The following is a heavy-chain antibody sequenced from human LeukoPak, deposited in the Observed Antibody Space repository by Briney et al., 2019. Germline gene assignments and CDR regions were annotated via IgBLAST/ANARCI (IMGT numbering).Heavy chain of an antibody. CDR3: ASASGWWLTAAYFDY. CDR2: INSDGSST. Sequence: PGGSLRLSCAASGFTFSSYWMHWLRHAPGKGLVWVSRINSDGSSTSYADSVKGRFTISRDNAKNTLYLQMNSLRAEDTAVYYCASASGWWLTAAYFDYWGQGTLVTVSS. D-gene: IGHD2-15*01. J-gene: IGHJ4*02. CDR1: GFTFSSYW. V-gene: IGHV3-74*01.